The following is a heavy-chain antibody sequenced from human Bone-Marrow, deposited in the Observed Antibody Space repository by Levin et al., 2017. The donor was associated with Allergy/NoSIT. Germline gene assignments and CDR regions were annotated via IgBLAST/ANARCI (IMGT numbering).Heavy chain of an antibody. CDR2: ISGSGGST. V-gene: IGHV3-23*01. CDR1: GFTFSSYA. D-gene: IGHD6-13*01. J-gene: IGHJ5*02. CDR3: AKDPPGIAAAGTLSGFIDP. Sequence: PGGSLRLSCAASGFTFSSYAMSWVRQAPGKGLEWVSAISGSGGSTYYADSVKGRFTISRDNSKNTLYLQMNSLRAEDTAVYYCAKDPPGIAAAGTLSGFIDPWGQGTLVTVSS.